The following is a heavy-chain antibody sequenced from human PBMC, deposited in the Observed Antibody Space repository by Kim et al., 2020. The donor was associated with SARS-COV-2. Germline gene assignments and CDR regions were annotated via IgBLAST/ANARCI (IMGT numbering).Heavy chain of an antibody. CDR2: IYSGGST. J-gene: IGHJ4*02. V-gene: IGHV3-66*01. D-gene: IGHD6-19*01. CDR1: GFTVSSNY. Sequence: GGSLRLSCAASGFTVSSNYMSWVRQAPGKGLEWVSVIYSGGSTYYADSVKGRFTISRDNSKNTLYLQMNSLRAEDTAVYYCARDLRGSGWYYFDYWGQGTLVTVSS. CDR3: ARDLRGSGWYYFDY.